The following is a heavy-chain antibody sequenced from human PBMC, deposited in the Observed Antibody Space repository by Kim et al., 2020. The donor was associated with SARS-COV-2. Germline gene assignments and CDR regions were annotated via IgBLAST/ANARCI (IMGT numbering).Heavy chain of an antibody. D-gene: IGHD3-9*01. CDR2: ISGSGGST. J-gene: IGHJ3*02. Sequence: GGSLRLSCAASGFTCSSYAMSWVRQAPGKGLEWVSAISGSGGSTYYADSGKGRFTISRDKSKNTLYLQMNSLRAEDTAVYYCAKLNRREVYDILTGYRVVSDAFDIWGQGTMVTVSS. CDR1: GFTCSSYA. CDR3: AKLNRREVYDILTGYRVVSDAFDI. V-gene: IGHV3-23*01.